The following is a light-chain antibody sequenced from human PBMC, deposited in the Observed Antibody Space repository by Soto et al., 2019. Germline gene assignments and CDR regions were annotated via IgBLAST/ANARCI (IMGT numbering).Light chain of an antibody. CDR3: QQYNNWPPWT. CDR1: QSVSSK. Sequence: EVVMTQSPATLSVSPGESATVSCRASQSVSSKLAGYQQKPGQAPRLLIYGASTRATGVPARFSGSGSGTEFTLTISSLQSEDFAVYYCQQYNNWPPWTFGQGTRVEIK. CDR2: GAS. V-gene: IGKV3-15*01. J-gene: IGKJ1*01.